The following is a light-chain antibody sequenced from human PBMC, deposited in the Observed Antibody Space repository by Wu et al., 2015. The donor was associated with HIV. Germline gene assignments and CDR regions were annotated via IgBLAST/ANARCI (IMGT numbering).Light chain of an antibody. V-gene: IGKV3-11*01. CDR2: GAS. CDR1: PSVSSF. J-gene: IGKJ1*01. CDR3: QQRSGWPWT. Sequence: EIVVTQSPATLSLSPGERATLSCRASPSVSSFLAWYQQKPGQAPRLLIYGASNRATGIPTRFSGSGSGTDFTLTISSLEPEDFAVYYCQQRSGWPWTFGQGTKVDIK.